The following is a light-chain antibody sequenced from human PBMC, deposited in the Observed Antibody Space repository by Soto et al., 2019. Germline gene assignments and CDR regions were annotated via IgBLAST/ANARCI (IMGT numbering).Light chain of an antibody. CDR2: GDT. Sequence: QSVLTQPPSVSGAPGQRVTISCTGSSSNIGAGYDVHWYQQLPGTAPKLLIYGDTNRPSGVPDRFSGSKSGTSASLAITGLQAGDEADYYCQSYDSSLGGFYVFGAGTKVTVL. CDR1: SSNIGAGYD. V-gene: IGLV1-40*01. CDR3: QSYDSSLGGFYV. J-gene: IGLJ1*01.